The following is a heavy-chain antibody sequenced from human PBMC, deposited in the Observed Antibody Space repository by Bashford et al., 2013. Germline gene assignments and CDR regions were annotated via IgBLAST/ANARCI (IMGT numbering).Heavy chain of an antibody. Sequence: SETLSLTCTVSGGPVTSSYWSWIRQSPGKGLEWIGYFYYTGVTNYNLSLKSRVTISVDTSKNQFSLKLNSVTAADTATYYCARDPPHDSSGYTFDIWGRGTMVTVSS. J-gene: IGHJ3*02. V-gene: IGHV4-59*02. D-gene: IGHD3-22*01. CDR3: ARDPPHDSSGYTFDI. CDR1: GGPVTSSY. CDR2: FYYTGVT.